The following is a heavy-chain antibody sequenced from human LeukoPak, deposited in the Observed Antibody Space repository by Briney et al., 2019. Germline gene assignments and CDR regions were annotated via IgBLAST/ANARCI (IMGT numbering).Heavy chain of an antibody. CDR1: GYTFTSYA. J-gene: IGHJ4*02. D-gene: IGHD2-8*01. CDR2: MNPNSGNT. Sequence: ASVKVSCKASGYTFTSYAMHWVRQATGQGLEWMGWMNPNSGNTGYAQKFQGRVTITRSTSISTAYMELSSLRSEDTAVYYCARNGVGPSIDFDYWGQGTPVTVSS. CDR3: ARNGVGPSIDFDY. V-gene: IGHV1-8*03.